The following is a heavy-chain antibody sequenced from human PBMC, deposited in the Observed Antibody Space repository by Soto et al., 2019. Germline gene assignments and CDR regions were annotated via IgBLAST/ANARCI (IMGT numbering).Heavy chain of an antibody. CDR2: IKQDGSEK. CDR1: GFTFSSYW. J-gene: IGHJ4*02. D-gene: IGHD3-9*01. CDR3: ASEGDYDILTDKRKFDY. V-gene: IGHV3-7*01. Sequence: EVQLVESGGGLVQPGGSLRLSCAASGFTFSSYWMSWVRQAPGKGLEWVANIKQDGSEKYYVDSVKGRFTISRDNATNSLYLQMNSLRAEDTAVYYCASEGDYDILTDKRKFDYWGQGTLVTVSS.